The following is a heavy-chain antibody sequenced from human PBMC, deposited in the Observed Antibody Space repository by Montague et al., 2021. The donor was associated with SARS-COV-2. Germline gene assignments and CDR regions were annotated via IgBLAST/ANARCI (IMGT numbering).Heavy chain of an antibody. J-gene: IGHJ1*01. Sequence: SETLSLTCTVSGGSISVSSYYWVWIRQPPGKGLEWIGIIYYGGTADYNPSLKSRVTIAVDTSNNQSSLKLTSLTAADTAVYSCASSPLRTSGANWCDKYFPHWGQGTRVTVSS. CDR1: GGSISVSSYY. D-gene: IGHD1-1*01. CDR3: ASSPLRTSGANWCDKYFPH. CDR2: IYYGGTA. V-gene: IGHV4-39*07.